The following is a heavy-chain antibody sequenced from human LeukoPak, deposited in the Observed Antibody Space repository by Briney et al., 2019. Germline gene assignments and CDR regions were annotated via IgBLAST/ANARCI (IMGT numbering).Heavy chain of an antibody. CDR2: ISNNGGST. CDR1: GFTFSRYS. V-gene: IGHV3-64*02. CDR3: ARTTIAAREADY. Sequence: GGSLRLSCAASGFTFSRYSMHWVRQAPGKGLEYVSDISNNGGSTFYADSVNGRFTISRDNSKNTLYLQMGSLRTENMAVYYCARTTIAAREADYWGQGTLVTVSS. J-gene: IGHJ4*02. D-gene: IGHD6-6*01.